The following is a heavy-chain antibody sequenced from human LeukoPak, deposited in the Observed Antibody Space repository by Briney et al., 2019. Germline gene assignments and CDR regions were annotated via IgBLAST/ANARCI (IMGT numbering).Heavy chain of an antibody. D-gene: IGHD1-26*01. CDR2: IYYSGST. Sequence: SETLSLTCTVSGGSISSYYWSWIRQPPGKGLEWIGYIYYSGSTNYNPSLKSRVTISVDTSKNQFSLKLSSVTAADTAVYYCARGRSGSYLYFDYWGQGTLVTVSS. V-gene: IGHV4-59*01. CDR3: ARGRSGSYLYFDY. J-gene: IGHJ4*02. CDR1: GGSISSYY.